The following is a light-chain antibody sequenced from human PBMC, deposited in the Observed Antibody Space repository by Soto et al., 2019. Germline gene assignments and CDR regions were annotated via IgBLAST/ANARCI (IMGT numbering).Light chain of an antibody. Sequence: QSALTQPPSASGSPGQSVTISCTGTSSDIGVYNSVSWYQHHPGKAPKLMIYEVTQRPSGVPDRFSGSKSGNTASLTVSGLQAEDEADYYCSLYRGESVVFGGGTKLTVL. J-gene: IGLJ2*01. CDR2: EVT. V-gene: IGLV2-8*01. CDR3: SLYRGESVV. CDR1: SSDIGVYNS.